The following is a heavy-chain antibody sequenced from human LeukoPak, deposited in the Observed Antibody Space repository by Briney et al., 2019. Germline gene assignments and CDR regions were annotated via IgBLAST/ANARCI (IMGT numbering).Heavy chain of an antibody. CDR2: ISSSSSYI. J-gene: IGHJ6*02. Sequence: AGGSLRLSCAASGFTFSSYSMNWVRQAPGKGLEWVSSISSSSSYIYYADSVKGRFTISRDNAKNSLYLQMNSLRAEDTAVYYCARDWGYCSGGSCYGMGVWGQGTTVTVSS. V-gene: IGHV3-21*01. CDR3: ARDWGYCSGGSCYGMGV. D-gene: IGHD2-15*01. CDR1: GFTFSSYS.